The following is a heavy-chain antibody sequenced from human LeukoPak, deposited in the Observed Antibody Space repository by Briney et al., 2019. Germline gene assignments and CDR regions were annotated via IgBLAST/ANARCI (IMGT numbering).Heavy chain of an antibody. D-gene: IGHD1-26*01. Sequence: ASVKVSCKASGYTFTNYAIHWVRQDPGQRLEWMGWINVVNGDTKYSQKFQGRVTIIRDTSASTAYMELSSLRSEDTAVYYCVRDGYSYGRKDAFDIWGQGTMVTVSS. CDR1: GYTFTNYA. J-gene: IGHJ3*02. V-gene: IGHV1-3*01. CDR3: VRDGYSYGRKDAFDI. CDR2: INVVNGDT.